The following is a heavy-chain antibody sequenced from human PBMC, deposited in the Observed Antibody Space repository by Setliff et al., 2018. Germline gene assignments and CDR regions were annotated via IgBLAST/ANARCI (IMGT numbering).Heavy chain of an antibody. V-gene: IGHV4-39*07. CDR1: GGSVNNSHDY. Sequence: SETLSLTCTVSGGSVNNSHDYWGWVRQPPGKGLEWIGSIYHGGTTYYNPSLKSRVTISVDTSENQIFLKLSSVTAADTAVYYCARGRYYGSGSHLFDPWGQGTLVTVSS. CDR2: IYHGGTT. D-gene: IGHD3-10*01. J-gene: IGHJ5*02. CDR3: ARGRYYGSGSHLFDP.